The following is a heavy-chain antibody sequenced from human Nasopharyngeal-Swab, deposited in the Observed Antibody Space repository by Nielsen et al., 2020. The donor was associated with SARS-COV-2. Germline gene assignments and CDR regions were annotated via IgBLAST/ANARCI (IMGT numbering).Heavy chain of an antibody. CDR3: AKDVGWEPYKNWFDP. J-gene: IGHJ5*02. CDR2: ISGSGGST. Sequence: GRQAPGKGLEWVSAISGSGGSTYYADSVKGRFTISRDNSKNTLYLQMNSLRAEYTAVYYCAKDVGWEPYKNWFDPWGQGTLVTVSS. V-gene: IGHV3-23*01. D-gene: IGHD1-26*01.